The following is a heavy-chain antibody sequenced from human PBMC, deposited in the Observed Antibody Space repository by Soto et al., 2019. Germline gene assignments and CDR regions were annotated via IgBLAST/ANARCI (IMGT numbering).Heavy chain of an antibody. CDR1: GGSISGYD. Sequence: QVQLQESGPGLLRPSETLSLNCSVSGGSISGYDWSWIRQAPGKGLEYIGHMFYSGSPNLSPALNSRVAMSVDMSKNQFALRLISVTAADTAVYFCARWSCTSGPCKTLDYWGQGILVTVSS. J-gene: IGHJ4*02. V-gene: IGHV4-59*01. D-gene: IGHD2-2*01. CDR2: MFYSGSP. CDR3: ARWSCTSGPCKTLDY.